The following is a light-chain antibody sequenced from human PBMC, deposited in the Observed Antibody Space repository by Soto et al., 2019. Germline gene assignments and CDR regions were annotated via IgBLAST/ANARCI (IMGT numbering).Light chain of an antibody. CDR2: GAS. Sequence: EIVLTQSPGTLSLSPGERATLSCWASQSVPSSRVAWYQQKPGQAPRLLIYGASSRATGTPDRFSGSGSGTDFTLTISRLEPEDFAVYYCQQYCSSPRTFGQGTKLEI. CDR1: QSVPSSR. V-gene: IGKV3-20*01. CDR3: QQYCSSPRT. J-gene: IGKJ2*01.